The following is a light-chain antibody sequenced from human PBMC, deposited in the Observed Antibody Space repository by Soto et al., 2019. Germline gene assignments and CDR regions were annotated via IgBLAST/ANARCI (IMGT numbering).Light chain of an antibody. Sequence: QSVLTQPPSASGSPGQSVTISCTGTRNDIGAYEFVSWYQHHPGKAPKLIIYEAVQRPSGVPDRFSGSKSGNTASLTVSGLQAADEADYYCKSYDGSNPYVFGTGTKVTVL. CDR2: EAV. J-gene: IGLJ1*01. CDR1: RNDIGAYEF. V-gene: IGLV2-8*01. CDR3: KSYDGSNPYV.